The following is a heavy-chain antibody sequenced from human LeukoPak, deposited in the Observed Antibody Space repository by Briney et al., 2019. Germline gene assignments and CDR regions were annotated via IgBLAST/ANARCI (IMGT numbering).Heavy chain of an antibody. CDR2: FYSDGSRT. D-gene: IGHD1-26*01. CDR1: GFTFSSYG. CDR3: ARSGRGGAFDI. V-gene: IGHV3-74*01. Sequence: PGGSLRLSCAASGFTFSSYGMSWVRQAPGKGLVWVSRFYSDGSRTNYADSVKGRFTISGDNAKNTQCLQMNSLRAEDTAVYYCARSGRGGAFDIWGQGTMVTVSS. J-gene: IGHJ3*02.